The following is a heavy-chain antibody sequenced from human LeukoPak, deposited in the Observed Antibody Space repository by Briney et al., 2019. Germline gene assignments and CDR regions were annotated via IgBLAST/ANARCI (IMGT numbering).Heavy chain of an antibody. CDR3: ARYSSGRPPFDY. CDR1: GYTFTSYD. Sequence: ASVKVSCKASGYTFTSYDINWVRQATGQGLEWMGWMNPNSGNTGYAQKFQGRVTMTRNTSISTAYMELSSLRSEDTAVYYCARYSSGRPPFDYWGQGTLVTVSS. J-gene: IGHJ4*02. D-gene: IGHD3-22*01. CDR2: MNPNSGNT. V-gene: IGHV1-8*01.